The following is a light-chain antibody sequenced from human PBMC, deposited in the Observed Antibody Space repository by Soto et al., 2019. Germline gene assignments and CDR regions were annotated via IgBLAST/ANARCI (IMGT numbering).Light chain of an antibody. CDR1: SNDVGHSSF. CDR2: EVS. J-gene: IGLJ1*01. Sequence: QSALTQPPSASGSPGQSVTISCTGNSNDVGHSSFISWYQQHPGKGPKLIIYEVSKRLSGVPDRFSGSKSCNTASLSVSGLQDEEEADYFRTAQSDKGKNVFGTGTKVTVL. V-gene: IGLV2-8*01. CDR3: TAQSDKGKNV.